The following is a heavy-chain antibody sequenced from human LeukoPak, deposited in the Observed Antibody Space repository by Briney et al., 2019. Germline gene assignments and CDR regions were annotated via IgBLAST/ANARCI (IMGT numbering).Heavy chain of an antibody. CDR1: GFTFSSYC. V-gene: IGHV3-21*01. CDR3: ARVPDSYYYYYMVV. J-gene: IGHJ6*03. Sequence: GGSLRLSCVVSGFTFSSYCMSWVRQAPGKGLEWVSSISSTGGYINYADSVKGRLTISRDNAKNSLYLQMSSLRAEDTAVYYCARVPDSYYYYYMVVWGKGGTVTVSS. CDR2: ISSTGGYI. D-gene: IGHD1-14*01.